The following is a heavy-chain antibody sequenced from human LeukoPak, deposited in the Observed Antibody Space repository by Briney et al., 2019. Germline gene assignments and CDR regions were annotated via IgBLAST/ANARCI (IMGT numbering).Heavy chain of an antibody. CDR3: ARDLKALRYFDWLSD. Sequence: PGGSLRLSCAASGFTFSSYGMHWVRQAPGKGREWVAVIWYDGSNKYYVDSVKGRFTISRDNSKSTLYLQMNSLRAEDTAVYYCARDLKALRYFDWLSDWGQGTLVTVSS. D-gene: IGHD3-9*01. CDR1: GFTFSSYG. J-gene: IGHJ4*02. CDR2: IWYDGSNK. V-gene: IGHV3-33*01.